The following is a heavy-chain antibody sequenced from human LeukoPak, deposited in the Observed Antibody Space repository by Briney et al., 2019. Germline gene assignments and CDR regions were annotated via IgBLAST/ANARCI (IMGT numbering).Heavy chain of an antibody. V-gene: IGHV3-48*01. CDR3: ARGQACSSTSCYGFDY. D-gene: IGHD2-2*01. J-gene: IGHJ4*02. CDR1: GFTFSSYS. CDR2: ISSSSSTI. Sequence: GGSLRLSCAASGFTFSSYSMNWARQAPGKGLEWVSYISSSSSTIYYADSVKGRFTISRDNAKNSLYLQMNSLRAEDTAVYYCARGQACSSTSCYGFDYWGQGTLVTVSS.